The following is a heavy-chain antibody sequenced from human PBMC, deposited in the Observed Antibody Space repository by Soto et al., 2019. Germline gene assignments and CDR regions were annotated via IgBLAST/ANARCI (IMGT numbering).Heavy chain of an antibody. CDR2: ISGSGGST. V-gene: IGHV3-23*01. J-gene: IGHJ4*02. CDR1: GFTFSSYA. D-gene: IGHD6-13*01. CDR3: AKGELYSSILVPDSIFDY. Sequence: GGSRLSCAASGFTFSSYAMSWVRQAPGKGLEWVSAISGSGGSTYYADSVKGRFTISRDNSKNTLYLQMNSLRAEDTAVYYCAKGELYSSILVPDSIFDYWGQGTLVTVSS.